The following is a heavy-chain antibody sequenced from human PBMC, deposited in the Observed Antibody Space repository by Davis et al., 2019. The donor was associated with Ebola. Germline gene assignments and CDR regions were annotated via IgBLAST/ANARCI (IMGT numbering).Heavy chain of an antibody. Sequence: ASVKVSCKASGYTFTSYAMHWVRQAPGQGLEWMGIINPSGGSTSYAQKFQGRVTMTRDTSTGTVYMELSSLRSEDTAVYYCARLSTYYYDSSGYRILTEDYYFDYWGQGTLVTVSS. D-gene: IGHD3-22*01. CDR3: ARLSTYYYDSSGYRILTEDYYFDY. CDR1: GYTFTSYA. J-gene: IGHJ4*02. V-gene: IGHV1-46*01. CDR2: INPSGGST.